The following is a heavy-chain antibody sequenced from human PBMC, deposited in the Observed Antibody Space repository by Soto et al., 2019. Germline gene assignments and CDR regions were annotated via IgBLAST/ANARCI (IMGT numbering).Heavy chain of an antibody. V-gene: IGHV1-18*01. D-gene: IGHD6-13*01. CDR3: ARDPGYSSSWYRLRFDY. CDR1: GYTFTSYG. Sequence: ASVKVSCKASGYTFTSYGISWVRQAPGQGLEWMGWISAYNGNTNYAQKLQGRVTMTTDTSTSTAYMELRSLRSDDTAVYYCARDPGYSSSWYRLRFDYWGQGTLVTVS. CDR2: ISAYNGNT. J-gene: IGHJ4*02.